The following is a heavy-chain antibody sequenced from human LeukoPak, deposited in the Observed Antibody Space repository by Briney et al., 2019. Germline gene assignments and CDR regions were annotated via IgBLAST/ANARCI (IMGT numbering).Heavy chain of an antibody. V-gene: IGHV3-64*01. Sequence: PGGSLRLSCAASGFTFSTYEMHWVRQAPGKGLEYVSAISSNGGSTYYANSVKGRFTISRDNSKNTLYLQMGSLRAEDMAVYYCARSAPDDILTGLYCMDVWGKGTTVTISS. D-gene: IGHD3-9*01. CDR1: GFTFSTYE. J-gene: IGHJ6*03. CDR2: ISSNGGST. CDR3: ARSAPDDILTGLYCMDV.